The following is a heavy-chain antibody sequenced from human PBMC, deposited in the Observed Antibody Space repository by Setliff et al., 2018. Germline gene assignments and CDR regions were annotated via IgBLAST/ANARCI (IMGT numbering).Heavy chain of an antibody. CDR1: GYTLNNYA. CDR3: ARGSGTYASSSRAFHY. Sequence: ASVKVSCKASGYTLNNYAMNWVRQAPGQGFEWMGWINTKTGNPTYAQDFTGRLVFSLDTSVNTAFVQISSLKAEDTAVYYCARGSGTYASSSRAFHYWGQGTLVTVSS. J-gene: IGHJ4*02. V-gene: IGHV7-4-1*02. D-gene: IGHD6-6*01. CDR2: INTKTGNP.